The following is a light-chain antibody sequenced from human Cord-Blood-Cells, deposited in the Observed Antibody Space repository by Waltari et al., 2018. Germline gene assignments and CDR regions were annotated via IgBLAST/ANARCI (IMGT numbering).Light chain of an antibody. CDR2: CAS. Sequence: EIVLTQSPGTLSLSPGESTTFSCRASQSVSSSYLDWYQQKPGQAPRLLIYCASSRATSIPDRFSGSSSGTDFTLTISRLEPEDFAVYYCQQYGSSPPFTFGPGTKVDIK. V-gene: IGKV3-20*01. CDR3: QQYGSSPPFT. CDR1: QSVSSSY. J-gene: IGKJ3*01.